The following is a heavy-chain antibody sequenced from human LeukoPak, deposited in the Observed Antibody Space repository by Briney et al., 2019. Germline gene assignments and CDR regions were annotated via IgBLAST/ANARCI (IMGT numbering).Heavy chain of an antibody. Sequence: SETLSLTCTVSGGSISSSNFYWGWIRQPPGKGLEWIGSIYYSGSTYYTPSLKSRVTISVDTSKNQFSLELSSVTAADTAVYYCARGLSIRRLLWFGKGRAFDIWGQGTMVTVSS. CDR1: GGSISSSNFY. V-gene: IGHV4-39*07. CDR2: IYYSGST. J-gene: IGHJ3*02. D-gene: IGHD3-10*01. CDR3: ARGLSIRRLLWFGKGRAFDI.